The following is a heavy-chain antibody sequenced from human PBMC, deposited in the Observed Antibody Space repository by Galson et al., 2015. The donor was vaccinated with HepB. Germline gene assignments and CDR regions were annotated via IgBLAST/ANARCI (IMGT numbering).Heavy chain of an antibody. J-gene: IGHJ6*02. D-gene: IGHD1-26*01. CDR1: GFTFSTNY. CDR2: INRKSTYM. Sequence: SLRRSCAASGFTFSTNYMNWVRQAPGKGLEWVASINRKSTYMYYADSVRGRFTISRDNAKNSLYLQMNSLRVEDTGVYYCTREGGSYYFYYGMDVWGQGTTVTVSS. CDR3: TREGGSYYFYYGMDV. V-gene: IGHV3-21*01.